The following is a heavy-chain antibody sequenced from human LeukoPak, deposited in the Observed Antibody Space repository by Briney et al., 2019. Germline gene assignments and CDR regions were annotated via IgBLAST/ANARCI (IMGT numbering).Heavy chain of an antibody. Sequence: GGSLRLSCAASGFTFDNYGIIWVRQAPGKGLEWVSRIHWNGGRTGYADSVKGRFTISRDNAKNSLYLQMNSLRAEDTAVYYCAELGITMIGGVWGKGTTVTISS. V-gene: IGHV3-20*04. CDR1: GFTFDNYG. J-gene: IGHJ6*04. CDR2: IHWNGGRT. CDR3: AELGITMIGGV. D-gene: IGHD3-10*02.